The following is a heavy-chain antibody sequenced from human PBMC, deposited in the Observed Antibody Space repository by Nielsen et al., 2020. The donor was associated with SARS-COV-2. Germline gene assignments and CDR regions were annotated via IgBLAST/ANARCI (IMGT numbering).Heavy chain of an antibody. CDR1: GYTFTDYY. J-gene: IGHJ5*02. Sequence: ASVKVSCKASGYTFTDYYIHWVRQAPGQGLEWVGWINPNSGGTSYAQKFQGWVTMTRDTSISTAYMELNRLKSDDTAVYYCTRGGPHTVVIVRNWFDPWGQGTLVTVSS. CDR3: TRGGPHTVVIVRNWFDP. CDR2: INPNSGGT. V-gene: IGHV1-2*04. D-gene: IGHD5-12*01.